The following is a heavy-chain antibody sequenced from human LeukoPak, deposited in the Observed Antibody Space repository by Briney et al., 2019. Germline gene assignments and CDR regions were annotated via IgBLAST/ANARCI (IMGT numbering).Heavy chain of an antibody. D-gene: IGHD3-22*01. CDR3: ARFNYYDDYYYYMDV. CDR2: IYTSGST. Sequence: SETLSLTCTVSGGSISSYYWSWIRQPAGKGLEWIGRIYTSGSTNYNPSLKSRVTMSVDTSKNQFSLKLSSVTAADTAVYYCARFNYYDDYYYYMDVWGKGTTVTVSS. J-gene: IGHJ6*03. CDR1: GGSISSYY. V-gene: IGHV4-4*07.